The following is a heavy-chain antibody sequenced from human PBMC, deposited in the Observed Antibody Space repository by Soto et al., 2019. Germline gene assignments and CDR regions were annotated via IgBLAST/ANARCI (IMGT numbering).Heavy chain of an antibody. CDR2: ISYDGSNK. Sequence: GGSLRLSCAASGVTFSSHGMHWVRQAPGKGLEWVAVISYDGSNKYYAASVKGRFTISRDNSKNTLYLQMNSLRAEDTAVYYCAKDCSDWYFDYWGQGTLVTVSS. V-gene: IGHV3-30*18. CDR1: GVTFSSHG. CDR3: AKDCSDWYFDY. D-gene: IGHD2-15*01. J-gene: IGHJ4*02.